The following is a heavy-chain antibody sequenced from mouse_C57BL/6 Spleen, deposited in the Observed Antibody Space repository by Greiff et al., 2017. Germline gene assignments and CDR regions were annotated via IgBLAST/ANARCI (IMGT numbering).Heavy chain of an antibody. CDR3: ARNSYGSSSYYFDY. D-gene: IGHD1-1*01. CDR1: GFSLTSYA. J-gene: IGHJ2*01. V-gene: IGHV2-9-1*01. CDR2: IWTGGGT. Sequence: VQLQQSGPGLVAPSQSLSITCTVSGFSLTSYAISWVRQPPGKGLEWLGVIWTGGGTNYNSALKSRLSISKDNSKSQVFLKMNSLQTDDTARYYCARNSYGSSSYYFDYWGQGTTLTVSS.